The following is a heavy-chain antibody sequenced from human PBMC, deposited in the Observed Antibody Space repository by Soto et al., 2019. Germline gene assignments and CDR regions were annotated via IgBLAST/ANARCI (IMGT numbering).Heavy chain of an antibody. CDR2: FDPEDGET. CDR1: GYTLTELS. Sequence: ASVKVSCKVSGYTLTELSMHWVRQAPGKGLEWMGGFDPEDGETIYAQKFQGRVTMTEDTSTDTAYMELSSLRSEDTAVYYCATTPFSGYDIYYYMDVWGKGTTVTVSS. D-gene: IGHD5-12*01. J-gene: IGHJ6*03. CDR3: ATTPFSGYDIYYYMDV. V-gene: IGHV1-24*01.